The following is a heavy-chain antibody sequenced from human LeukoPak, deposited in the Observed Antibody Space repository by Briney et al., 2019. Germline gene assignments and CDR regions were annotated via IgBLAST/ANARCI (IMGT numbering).Heavy chain of an antibody. CDR1: GFTFSSYT. D-gene: IGHD3/OR15-3a*01. J-gene: IGHJ6*02. CDR3: AKDPPRGHAMDV. CDR2: ISSSSSYI. V-gene: IGHV3-21*06. Sequence: GGSLRLSCAASGFTFSSYTINWARQAPGKGLEWVSSISSSSSYIYYADSMRGRITISRDNSKNTLYLQMNSLRAEDTAVYYCAKDPPRGHAMDVWGQGTTVTVSS.